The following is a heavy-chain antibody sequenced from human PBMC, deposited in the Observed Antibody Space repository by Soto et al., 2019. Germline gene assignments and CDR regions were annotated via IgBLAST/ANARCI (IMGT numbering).Heavy chain of an antibody. Sequence: GGSLRLSCTASGFTFSSYAMSWVRQDPGKGLEWVSAISGSGGSTYYADSVKGRFTISRDNSENTLYLQMNSLRAEDTAVYYCAKDLRVASRPEYCQHWGQDTLVTVSS. CDR3: AKDLRVASRPEYCQH. CDR1: GFTFSSYA. V-gene: IGHV3-23*01. J-gene: IGHJ1*01. D-gene: IGHD6-6*01. CDR2: ISGSGGST.